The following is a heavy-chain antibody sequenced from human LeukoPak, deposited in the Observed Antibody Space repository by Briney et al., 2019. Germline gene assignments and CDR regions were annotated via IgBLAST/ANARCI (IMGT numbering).Heavy chain of an antibody. Sequence: SETLSLTCTVSGGSISSTAYYWGWIRQPPGKGLEWIGIIYYTGSTYYNPSLKSRLTISVDTSKNQFSLRLSSVTAADTAVYYCVGDYGGKSAYDYWGHGTLVTVSS. D-gene: IGHD4-23*01. CDR2: IYYTGST. CDR3: VGDYGGKSAYDY. V-gene: IGHV4-39*07. CDR1: GGSISSTAYY. J-gene: IGHJ4*01.